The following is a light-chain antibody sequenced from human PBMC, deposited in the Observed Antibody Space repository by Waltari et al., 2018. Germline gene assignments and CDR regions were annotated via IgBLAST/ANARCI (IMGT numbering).Light chain of an antibody. CDR2: GVS. Sequence: IVMTQTPLSLSVTPGQPASISCKSSQSLLHSDGKTYLYWYLQKPGQSPQLLIYGVSSRVSGVRDRCSGSGSETDFTLKISRVEAEDVGVYYCMQGIHPPYTLGHGTNRESK. V-gene: IGKV2-29*02. CDR1: QSLLHSDGKTY. CDR3: MQGIHPPYT. J-gene: IGKJ2*01.